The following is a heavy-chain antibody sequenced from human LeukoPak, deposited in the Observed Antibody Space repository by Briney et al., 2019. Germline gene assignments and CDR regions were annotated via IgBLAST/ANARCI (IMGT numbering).Heavy chain of an antibody. Sequence: GGSLRLSCAASGFTLSSYWMHWVRQAPGKGLVWVSRINSDGSSISYAGSVKGRFTISRDNAKNTLYLQMYSLRAEDTAVYYCARVVYYYDSSGYPNAFDMWGQGTMVTVSS. V-gene: IGHV3-74*01. D-gene: IGHD3-22*01. CDR2: INSDGSSI. J-gene: IGHJ3*02. CDR3: ARVVYYYDSSGYPNAFDM. CDR1: GFTLSSYW.